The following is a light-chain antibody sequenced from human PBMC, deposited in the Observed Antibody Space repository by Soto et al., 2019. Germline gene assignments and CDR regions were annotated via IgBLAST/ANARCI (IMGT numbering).Light chain of an antibody. Sequence: EIVLTQSPGTLSLSPGERATLSCRASQSVSSSYLAWYQQKPGQAPRLLIYGASSRATGIPDRFSGSGSGTDFTRTISSLQPADFATYYCLKHDSHPRTFGQGTKADI. CDR2: GAS. CDR1: QSVSSSY. CDR3: LKHDSHPRT. V-gene: IGKV3-20*01. J-gene: IGKJ1*01.